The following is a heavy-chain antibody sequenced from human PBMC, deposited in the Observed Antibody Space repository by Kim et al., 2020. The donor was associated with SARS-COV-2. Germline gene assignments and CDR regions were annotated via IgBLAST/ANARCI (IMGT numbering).Heavy chain of an antibody. D-gene: IGHD3-10*01. CDR2: IWYDGSNK. CDR3: ARDWGVEMATEGNDY. J-gene: IGHJ4*02. V-gene: IGHV3-33*01. Sequence: GGSLRLSCAASGFTFSSYGMHWVRQAPGKGLEWVAVIWYDGSNKYYADSVKGRFTISRDNSKNTLYLQMNSLRAEDTAVYYCARDWGVEMATEGNDYWGQGTLVTVSS. CDR1: GFTFSSYG.